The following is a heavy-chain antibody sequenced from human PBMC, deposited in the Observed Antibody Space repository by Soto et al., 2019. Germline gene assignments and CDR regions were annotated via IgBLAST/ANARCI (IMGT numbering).Heavy chain of an antibody. CDR1: GYTLTELS. Sequence: QVQLVQSGAEVKKPGASVKVSCKVSGYTLTELSMHWVRQAPGKGLEWMGGFDPEDGETIYAQKFQGRATMTEDTSTDTAYMELSSLRSEDTAVYYCAPAWYCSGGSCYSGNWFDPWGQGTLVTVSS. CDR2: FDPEDGET. CDR3: APAWYCSGGSCYSGNWFDP. J-gene: IGHJ5*02. D-gene: IGHD2-15*01. V-gene: IGHV1-24*01.